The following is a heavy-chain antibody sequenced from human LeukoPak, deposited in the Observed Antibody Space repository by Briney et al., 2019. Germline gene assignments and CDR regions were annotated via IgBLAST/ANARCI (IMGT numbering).Heavy chain of an antibody. J-gene: IGHJ3*02. CDR2: IIPIFGTA. Sequence: ASVKVSCKASGGTFSSYAISWVRQAPGQGLEWMGGIIPIFGTANYAQKFQGRVTITADESTSTAYMELSSLRSEDTAVYYCAISSGWSREAFDIWGQGTMVAVSS. D-gene: IGHD6-19*01. CDR3: AISSGWSREAFDI. V-gene: IGHV1-69*13. CDR1: GGTFSSYA.